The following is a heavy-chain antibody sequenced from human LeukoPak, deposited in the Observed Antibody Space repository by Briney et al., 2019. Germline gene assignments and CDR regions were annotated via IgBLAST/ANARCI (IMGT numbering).Heavy chain of an antibody. Sequence: GGSLRLSCTASGFTFSSYAMMWVRQAPGKGLEWVSAIRARGDGTFYADAVKGRFTISRDNSKNTLFLQMSSLRGEDTAIYYCARDPNGDYIGAFDMGGPGTKVTVSS. J-gene: IGHJ3*02. V-gene: IGHV3-23*01. CDR1: GFTFSSYA. CDR2: IRARGDGT. D-gene: IGHD4-17*01. CDR3: ARDPNGDYIGAFDM.